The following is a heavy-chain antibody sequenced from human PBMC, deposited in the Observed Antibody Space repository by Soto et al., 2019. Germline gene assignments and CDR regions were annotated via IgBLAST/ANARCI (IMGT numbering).Heavy chain of an antibody. CDR3: ARLAGATETKYYYYGMDV. CDR2: IFPGDSDT. D-gene: IGHD1-26*01. J-gene: IGHJ6*02. Sequence: GESLKISCKGSGYSFTTYWIGWVRQMPGKGLEWMGIIFPGDSDTRYSPPFQGQVTISADKSISTAYLQWSSLKASDTAMYYCARLAGATETKYYYYGMDVWGQGTTVTVSS. V-gene: IGHV5-51*01. CDR1: GYSFTTYW.